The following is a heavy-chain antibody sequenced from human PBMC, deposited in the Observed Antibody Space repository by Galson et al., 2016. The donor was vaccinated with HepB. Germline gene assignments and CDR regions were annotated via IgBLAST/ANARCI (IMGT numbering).Heavy chain of an antibody. CDR2: IFYTGTT. V-gene: IGHV4-31*11. Sequence: TLSLTCGVSGASITRGGYYWGWIRQHPGKGLEWIGYIFYTGTTYYNPSLQSRVVISIDTSKNQFSLELTSVTAADTAVYYCARPNYSSGSYTFWGRGTLVTVSS. CDR1: GASITRGGYY. J-gene: IGHJ4*02. CDR3: ARPNYSSGSYTF. D-gene: IGHD6-19*01.